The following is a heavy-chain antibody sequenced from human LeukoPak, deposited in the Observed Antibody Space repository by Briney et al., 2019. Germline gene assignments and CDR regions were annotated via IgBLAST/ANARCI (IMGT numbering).Heavy chain of an antibody. CDR1: GFTFDDYA. D-gene: IGHD3-22*01. V-gene: IGHV3-9*01. Sequence: GGSLRLSCAASGFTFDDYAMHWVRQAPGKGLEWVSGISWNSGSIGYADSVKGRFTISRDNAKNSLYLQMNSLRAEDTALYYCAKDFLYYDSSGSFDYWAREPWSPSPQ. J-gene: IGHJ4*02. CDR2: ISWNSGSI. CDR3: AKDFLYYDSSGSFDY.